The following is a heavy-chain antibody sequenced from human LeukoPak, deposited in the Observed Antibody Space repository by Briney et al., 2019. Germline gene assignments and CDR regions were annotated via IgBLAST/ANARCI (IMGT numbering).Heavy chain of an antibody. J-gene: IGHJ4*02. CDR2: IIPIFGTA. CDR1: GGTFSSYA. Sequence: SVKVSCKASGGTFSSYAISWVRQAPGQGLEWMGGIIPIFGTANYAQKFQGRVTITADKSTSTAYMELSSLRSEDTAVYYCARDQGPRTYYYDSSSYNNWGQGTLVTVSS. D-gene: IGHD3-22*01. CDR3: ARDQGPRTYYYDSSSYNN. V-gene: IGHV1-69*06.